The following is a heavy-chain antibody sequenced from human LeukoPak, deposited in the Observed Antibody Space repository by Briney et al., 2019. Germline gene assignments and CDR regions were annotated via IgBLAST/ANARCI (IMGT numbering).Heavy chain of an antibody. CDR3: ARVTCSGGSCYSPNYFDY. CDR1: GGSFSGYY. D-gene: IGHD2-15*01. J-gene: IGHJ4*02. Sequence: SETLSLTCAVYGGSFSGYYWSWIRQPPGKGLEWIGSFYYSGSTYYNPSLKSRVTISIDTSKNQFSLKLTSVTAADTAVYYCARVTCSGGSCYSPNYFDYWGQGTLVTVSS. CDR2: FYYSGST. V-gene: IGHV4-34*01.